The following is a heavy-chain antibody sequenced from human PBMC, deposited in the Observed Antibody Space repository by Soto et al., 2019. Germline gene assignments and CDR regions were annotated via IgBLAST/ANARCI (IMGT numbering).Heavy chain of an antibody. Sequence: GGSLRLSCAASGFTFSSYAMSWVRQAPGKGLEWVSAISGSGGSTYYADSVKGRFTISRDNSKNTLYLQMNSLRAEDTAVYYCAKDIVVVLAAILGPINWFDPWGQGTLVTVSS. CDR2: ISGSGGST. D-gene: IGHD2-2*02. J-gene: IGHJ5*02. CDR1: GFTFSSYA. CDR3: AKDIVVVLAAILGPINWFDP. V-gene: IGHV3-23*01.